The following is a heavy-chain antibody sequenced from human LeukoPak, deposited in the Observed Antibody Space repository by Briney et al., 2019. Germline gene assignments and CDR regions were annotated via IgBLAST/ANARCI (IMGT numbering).Heavy chain of an antibody. V-gene: IGHV3-53*04. J-gene: IGHJ5*02. D-gene: IGHD6-19*01. CDR3: ARARYSSGWYQFDP. CDR2: IYSGGST. Sequence: PGGSLRLSCAASGFTVSSNYMSWVRQAPGKGLEWVSVIYSGGSTYYADPVKGRFTISRHNSKNTLYLQMNSLRAEDTAVYYCARARYSSGWYQFDPWGQGTLVTASS. CDR1: GFTVSSNY.